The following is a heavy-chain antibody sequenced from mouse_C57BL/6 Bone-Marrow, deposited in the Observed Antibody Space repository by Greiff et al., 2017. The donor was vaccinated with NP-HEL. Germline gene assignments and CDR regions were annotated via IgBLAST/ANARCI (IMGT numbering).Heavy chain of an antibody. J-gene: IGHJ2*01. CDR3: ARQLGGLGADY. CDR2: ISSGGNYT. D-gene: IGHD2-4*01. Sequence: EVQVVESGGDLVKPGGSLTLSCAASGFTFSSYGMSCVRQTPDKRLEWVATISSGGNYTYYPDSMPGRFTISRDNSTPTLYLHMCSPQSDDTARYHCARQLGGLGADYWGQGTTRTGSS. CDR1: GFTFSSYG. V-gene: IGHV5-6*01.